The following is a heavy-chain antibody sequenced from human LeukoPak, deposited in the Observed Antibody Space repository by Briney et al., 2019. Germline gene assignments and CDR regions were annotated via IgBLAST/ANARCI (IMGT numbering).Heavy chain of an antibody. J-gene: IGHJ4*02. CDR1: GGSFSGYY. CDR2: INHSGST. D-gene: IGHD5-12*01. Sequence: PSETLSLTCAVYGGSFSGYYWSWIRQPPGRGLEWIGKINHSGSTNYNPSLKSRVTISVDTSKNQFSLKLSSVTAADTAVYYCARENVDIVATIRVYYFDYWGQGTLVTVSS. V-gene: IGHV4-34*01. CDR3: ARENVDIVATIRVYYFDY.